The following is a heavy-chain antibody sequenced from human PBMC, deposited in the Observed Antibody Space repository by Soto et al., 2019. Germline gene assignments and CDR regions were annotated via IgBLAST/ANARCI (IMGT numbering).Heavy chain of an antibody. Sequence: GGSLRLSCAASGFTFSSYWMSWVRQAPGKGLEWVANIKQDGSEEYYVDSVKGRFTISRDNAKNSLYLQLNSLRAEDTAVYYCARVGLRFLEWLFNPGSGMDVGGQGTTVTVS. CDR3: ARVGLRFLEWLFNPGSGMDV. CDR1: GFTFSSYW. CDR2: IKQDGSEE. D-gene: IGHD3-3*01. J-gene: IGHJ6*02. V-gene: IGHV3-7*01.